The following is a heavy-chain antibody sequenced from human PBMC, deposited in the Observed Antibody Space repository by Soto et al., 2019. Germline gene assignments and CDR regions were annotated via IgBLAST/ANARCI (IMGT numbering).Heavy chain of an antibody. CDR1: GFTFSSYW. D-gene: IGHD2-15*01. CDR3: ARDQPVVAAANYYYYYGMDV. Sequence: GGSLRLSCAASGFTFSSYWMHWVRQAPGKGLVWVSRINSDGSSTSYADSVKGRFTISRDNAKNTLYLQMNSLRAEDTAVYYCARDQPVVAAANYYYYYGMDVWGQGTTVTVSS. J-gene: IGHJ6*02. V-gene: IGHV3-74*01. CDR2: INSDGSST.